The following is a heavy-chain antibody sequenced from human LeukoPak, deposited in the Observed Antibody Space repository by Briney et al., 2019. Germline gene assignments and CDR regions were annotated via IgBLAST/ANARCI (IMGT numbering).Heavy chain of an antibody. D-gene: IGHD3-10*01. J-gene: IGHJ6*03. Sequence: ASVTVSCKASGFTFTSYYIHWVRHAPGQGLEWMGLINPSGGSTNYAQKFQGRVTMTRDTSTSTVYMELSSLRSEDTAVYYCARGPSITMVRGGQWYYYMDVWGKGTTVTISS. V-gene: IGHV1-46*01. CDR1: GFTFTSYY. CDR3: ARGPSITMVRGGQWYYYMDV. CDR2: INPSGGST.